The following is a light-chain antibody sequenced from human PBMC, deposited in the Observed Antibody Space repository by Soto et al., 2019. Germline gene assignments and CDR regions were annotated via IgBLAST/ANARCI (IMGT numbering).Light chain of an antibody. CDR3: AAWDDSLNGYV. CDR1: SSNIGSNT. CDR2: NNN. Sequence: QSVLTQPPSASGTPGQRVTISCSGSSSNIGSNTVNWYQQLPGTAPKLLIYNNNQRPSGVPDRFSGSKSGTSASLAISGLQSEDEADYSCAAWDDSLNGYVFGTGTKLTVL. J-gene: IGLJ1*01. V-gene: IGLV1-44*01.